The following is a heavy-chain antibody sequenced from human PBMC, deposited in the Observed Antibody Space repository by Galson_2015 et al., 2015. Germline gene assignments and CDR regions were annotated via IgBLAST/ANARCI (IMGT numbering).Heavy chain of an antibody. CDR1: GFTFSSYG. CDR3: ARDPTEGSFDGGYNYFDV. D-gene: IGHD5-24*01. CDR2: IWYDGGKK. J-gene: IGHJ6*03. V-gene: IGHV3-33*01. Sequence: SLRLSCAASGFTFSSYGMNWVRQAPGKGLEWVAIIWYDGGKKYYGDSVKGRFTISRDNSKNTLYLQMNSLRAEDTAVYFCARDPTEGSFDGGYNYFDVWGKGTAVTVSS.